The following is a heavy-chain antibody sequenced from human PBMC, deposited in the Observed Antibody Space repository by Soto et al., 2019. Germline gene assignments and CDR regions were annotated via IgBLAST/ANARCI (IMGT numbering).Heavy chain of an antibody. V-gene: IGHV1-46*01. CDR1: GYTFTSYY. Sequence: GASVKVSCKASGYTFTSYYMHWVRQAPGQGLEWMGIINPSGGSTSYAQKFQGRVTMTRDTSTSTVYMELSSLRSEDTAVYYCARDTVGGTGSYYYYGMDVWGQGTTVTVSS. CDR3: ARDTVGGTGSYYYYGMDV. J-gene: IGHJ6*02. D-gene: IGHD1-1*01. CDR2: INPSGGST.